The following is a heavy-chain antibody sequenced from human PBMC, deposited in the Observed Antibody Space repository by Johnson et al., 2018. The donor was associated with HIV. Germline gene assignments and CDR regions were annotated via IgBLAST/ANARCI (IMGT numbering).Heavy chain of an antibody. CDR2: ISCSGCSI. CDR3: AKDQLVGATYAAFDI. CDR1: GFTFSNAW. Sequence: QVQLVESGGGLVQPGGSLRLSCAASGFTFSNAWMSWVRQAPGKGLEWVSYISCSGCSIYADSVKGRFTISRDNSKNTLYLQMNSLRPEDTAVYYCAKDQLVGATYAAFDIWGQGTMVTVSS. D-gene: IGHD1-26*01. J-gene: IGHJ3*02. V-gene: IGHV3-11*04.